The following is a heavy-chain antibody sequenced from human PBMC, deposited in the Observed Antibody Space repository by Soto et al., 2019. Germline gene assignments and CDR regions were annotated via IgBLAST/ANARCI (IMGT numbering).Heavy chain of an antibody. CDR2: INHSGST. J-gene: IGHJ4*02. CDR3: ARLFYCSGGSCYSIAVAGPFDY. Sequence: SETLSLTCAVYGGSFSGYYWSWIRQPPGKGLEWIGEINHSGSTNYNPSLKSRVTISVDTSKNQFSLKLSSVTAADTAVYYCARLFYCSGGSCYSIAVAGPFDYWGQGTLVTVSS. CDR1: GGSFSGYY. D-gene: IGHD2-15*01. V-gene: IGHV4-34*01.